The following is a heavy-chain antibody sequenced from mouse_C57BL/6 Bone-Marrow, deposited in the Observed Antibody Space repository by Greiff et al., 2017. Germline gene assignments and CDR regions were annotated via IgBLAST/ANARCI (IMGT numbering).Heavy chain of an antibody. CDR2: IDPSDSYT. CDR3: ARRAYYYGSSSWFAY. Sequence: QVQLQQPGAELVKPGASVKLSCKASGYTFTSYWMQWVNQRPGQGLEWIGEIDPSDSYTNYNQKFKGKATLTVDTSSSTAYMQLSSLTSEDSAVYYCARRAYYYGSSSWFAYWGQGTLVTVSA. V-gene: IGHV1-50*01. J-gene: IGHJ3*01. D-gene: IGHD1-1*01. CDR1: GYTFTSYW.